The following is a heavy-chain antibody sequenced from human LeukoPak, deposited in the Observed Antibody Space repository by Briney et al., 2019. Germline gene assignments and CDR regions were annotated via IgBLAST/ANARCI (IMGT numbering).Heavy chain of an antibody. CDR3: ARSPSSSWANWYFDL. CDR1: GGSFSGYY. Sequence: SETLSLTCAVYGGSFSGYYWSWIRQPPGKRLEWIGEINHSGSTNYNPSLKSRVTISVDTSKNQFSLKLSSVTAADTAVYYCARSPSSSWANWYFDLWGRGTLVTVSS. J-gene: IGHJ2*01. V-gene: IGHV4-34*01. D-gene: IGHD6-13*01. CDR2: INHSGST.